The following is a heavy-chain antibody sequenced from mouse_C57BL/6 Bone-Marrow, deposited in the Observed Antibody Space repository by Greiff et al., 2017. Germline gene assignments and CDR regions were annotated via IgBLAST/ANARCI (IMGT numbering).Heavy chain of an antibody. J-gene: IGHJ3*01. CDR1: GFNIKDDY. Sequence: EVNVVESGAELVRPGASVKLSCTASGFNIKDDYMHWVKQRPEQGLEWIGWIDPENGDTEYASKFQGKATITADTSYNTAYLQLSSLTSEDTAVYYCTTWAYWGQGTLVTVSA. CDR3: TTWAY. V-gene: IGHV14-4*01. CDR2: IDPENGDT.